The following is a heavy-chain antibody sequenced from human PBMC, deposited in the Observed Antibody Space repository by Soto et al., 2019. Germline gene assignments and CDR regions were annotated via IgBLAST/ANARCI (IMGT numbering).Heavy chain of an antibody. J-gene: IGHJ4*02. Sequence: PGESLKISCKVSGYDFSTYWIAWVRQMPGKGLEWMGIIYPGDSDSRYSPSFQGRVTISVDKSIDTAYLEWSNLKASDTAMYYCARLLNTATVTDPDYWGQGTLVTVSS. D-gene: IGHD5-18*01. CDR3: ARLLNTATVTDPDY. CDR1: GYDFSTYW. CDR2: IYPGDSDS. V-gene: IGHV5-51*01.